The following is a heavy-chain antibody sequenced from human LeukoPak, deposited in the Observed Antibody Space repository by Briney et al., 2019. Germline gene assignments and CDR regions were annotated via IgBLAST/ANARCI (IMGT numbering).Heavy chain of an antibody. D-gene: IGHD2-21*02. CDR1: GFTFSSYS. CDR2: ISSSSSYI. J-gene: IGHJ4*02. CDR3: ARDRLAYCGGDWYSFVGY. V-gene: IGHV3-21*01. Sequence: GGSLRLSCAPSGFTFSSYSMNWVRQAPGEGLEWVSSISSSSSYIYYADSVKSRFTISRDNAKNSLYLQMNSLRAEDTAVYYCARDRLAYCGGDWYSFVGYWGQGTLVTVSS.